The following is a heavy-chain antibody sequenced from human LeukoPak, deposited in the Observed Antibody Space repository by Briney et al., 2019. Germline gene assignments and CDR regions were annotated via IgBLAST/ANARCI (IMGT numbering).Heavy chain of an antibody. V-gene: IGHV4-34*01. CDR2: INHSGST. CDR3: ARGVPDPERVEAAAVWYYFDY. J-gene: IGHJ4*02. CDR1: GGSFSGYY. D-gene: IGHD2-15*01. Sequence: PSETLSLTCAVYGGSFSGYYWSWIRQPPGKGLEWIGEINHSGSTNYNPSLKSRVTISVDTSKNQFSLKLSSVTAADTAVYYCARGVPDPERVEAAAVWYYFDYWGQGTLVTVSS.